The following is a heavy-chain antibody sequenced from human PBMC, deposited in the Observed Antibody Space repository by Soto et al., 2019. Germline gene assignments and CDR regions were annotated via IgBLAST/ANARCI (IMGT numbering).Heavy chain of an antibody. J-gene: IGHJ4*02. D-gene: IGHD1-26*01. Sequence: SETLSLTCTVSGGSISSYYWSWIRQPPGKGLEWIGYIYYSGSTNYNPSLKSRVTISVDTSKNQFSLKLRSVTAADTAVYYCARARVGASSFDYWGQGTLVTV. V-gene: IGHV4-59*08. CDR2: IYYSGST. CDR1: GGSISSYY. CDR3: ARARVGASSFDY.